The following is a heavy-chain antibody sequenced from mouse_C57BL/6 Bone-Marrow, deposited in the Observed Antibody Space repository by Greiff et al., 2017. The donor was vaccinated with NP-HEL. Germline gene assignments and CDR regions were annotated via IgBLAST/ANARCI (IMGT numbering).Heavy chain of an antibody. CDR3: ARNWYYYGSSYEAGAMDY. D-gene: IGHD1-1*01. J-gene: IGHJ4*01. CDR2: ISYSGST. Sequence: EVQLQQSGPGMVKPSQSLSLTCTVTGYSITSGYDWHWIRHFPGNKLEWMGYISYSGSTNYNPSLKSRISITHDTSKNHFFLKLNSVTTEDTATYYCARNWYYYGSSYEAGAMDYWGQGTSVTVSS. CDR1: GYSITSGYD. V-gene: IGHV3-1*01.